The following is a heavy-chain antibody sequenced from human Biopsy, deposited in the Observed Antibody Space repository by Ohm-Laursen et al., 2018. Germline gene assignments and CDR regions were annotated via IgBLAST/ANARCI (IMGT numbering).Heavy chain of an antibody. J-gene: IGHJ1*01. CDR3: ARGSNEYGGLYFPH. D-gene: IGHD4-23*01. CDR2: ISHTGYT. Sequence: SDTLSLTCTVSGGSFTGHYWTWIRQPPGKGLEWIGHISHTGYTSYKSSLKSRVTISLDTSRKHLSLRLTPLAAADTAVYYCARGSNEYGGLYFPHWGQGTLVTVSS. CDR1: GGSFTGHY. V-gene: IGHV4-59*11.